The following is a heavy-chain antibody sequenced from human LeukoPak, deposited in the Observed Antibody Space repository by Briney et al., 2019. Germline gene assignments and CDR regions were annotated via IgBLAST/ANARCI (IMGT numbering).Heavy chain of an antibody. CDR2: LSDSSKYI. CDR3: AREVNEGFDY. V-gene: IGHV3-21*01. J-gene: IGHJ4*02. CDR1: GFTFSSYH. D-gene: IGHD1-1*01. Sequence: GGSLRLSCAASGFTFSSYHMNWVRQAPGKGLEWVSSLSDSSKYINYADSVKGRFTISRDNARNSLYLQMNSLRAEDTAVYYCAREVNEGFDYWGQGTLVTVSS.